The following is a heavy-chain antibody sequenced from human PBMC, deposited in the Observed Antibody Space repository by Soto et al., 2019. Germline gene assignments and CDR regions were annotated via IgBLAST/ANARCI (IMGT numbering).Heavy chain of an antibody. CDR3: ARARVLLWFGELNWFDP. CDR1: GGSISSGDYY. V-gene: IGHV4-30-4*01. Sequence: SETLSLTCTVSGGSISSGDYYWSWIRQPPGKGLEWIGYIYYSGSTYYNPSLKSRVTMSVDTSKNQFSLKLSSVTAADTAVYYCARARVLLWFGELNWFDPWGQGTLVTVSS. D-gene: IGHD3-10*01. CDR2: IYYSGST. J-gene: IGHJ5*02.